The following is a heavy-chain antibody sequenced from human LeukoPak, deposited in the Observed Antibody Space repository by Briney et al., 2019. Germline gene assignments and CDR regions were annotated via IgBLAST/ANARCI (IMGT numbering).Heavy chain of an antibody. CDR1: GFTFSSYA. CDR2: ISGSGGST. V-gene: IGHV3-23*01. Sequence: GGSLRLSCAAPGFTFSSYAMSWVRQAPGKGLEWVSAISGSGGSTYYADSVKGRFTISRDNSKNTLYLQMNSLRAEDTAVYYCAKDRARGYYDSSGYEYLDYWGQGTLVTASS. J-gene: IGHJ4*02. CDR3: AKDRARGYYDSSGYEYLDY. D-gene: IGHD3-22*01.